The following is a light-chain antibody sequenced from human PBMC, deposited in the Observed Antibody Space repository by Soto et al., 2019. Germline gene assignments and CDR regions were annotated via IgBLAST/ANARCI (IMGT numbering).Light chain of an antibody. J-gene: IGKJ4*01. CDR2: GAS. V-gene: IGKV3-20*01. CDR1: KSVSNNY. CDR3: QRYGSSPPLT. Sequence: EIVLMPSPGTLSLSPRERATLSCRSSKSVSNNYVAWYQQKPGQAPRLLIAGASSRATGIPDSFSGSGSGTDFTLTISRLEPEDFAVYYCQRYGSSPPLTFGGGTKVEIK.